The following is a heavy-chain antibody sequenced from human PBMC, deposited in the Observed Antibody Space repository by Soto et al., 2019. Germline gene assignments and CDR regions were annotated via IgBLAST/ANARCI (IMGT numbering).Heavy chain of an antibody. J-gene: IGHJ4*02. V-gene: IGHV3-30*04. CDR1: GFTFSSYA. CDR2: ISYDGRDK. D-gene: IGHD1-26*01. Sequence: QVPLVESGGGVVQPGRSLRLSCAASGFTFSSYAMHWVRQAPGTGLEWVAVISYDGRDKYYPDSVKGRFTISRDNSKNTLYLQMNSLRAEDTAVYYCARSAGGSYPQYDYWGQGTLVTVSS. CDR3: ARSAGGSYPQYDY.